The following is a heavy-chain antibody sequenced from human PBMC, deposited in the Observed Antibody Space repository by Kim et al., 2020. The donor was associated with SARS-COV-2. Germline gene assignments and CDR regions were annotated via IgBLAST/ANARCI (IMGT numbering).Heavy chain of an antibody. CDR3: ARGGAWSPYSSSWYGVKTREVSSSRFDY. J-gene: IGHJ4*02. CDR1: GGSFSGYY. Sequence: SETLSLTCAVYGGSFSGYYWSWIRQPPGKGLEWIGEINHSGSTNYNPSLKSRVTISVDTSKNQFSLKLSSVTAADTAVYYCARGGAWSPYSSSWYGVKTREVSSSRFDYWGQGTLVTVSS. D-gene: IGHD6-13*01. V-gene: IGHV4-34*01. CDR2: INHSGST.